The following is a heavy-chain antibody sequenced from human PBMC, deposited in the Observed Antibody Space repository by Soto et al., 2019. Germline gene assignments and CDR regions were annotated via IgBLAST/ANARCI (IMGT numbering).Heavy chain of an antibody. J-gene: IGHJ4*02. Sequence: ASVKVSCKASGGTFSSYAISWVRQAPGQGLEWMGGIIPIFGTANYAQKFQGRVTITADESTSTAYMELSSLRSEDTAVYYCASGDSSSSVFYFDYWCQGTLVTVS. CDR2: IIPIFGTA. CDR3: ASGDSSSSVFYFDY. CDR1: GGTFSSYA. V-gene: IGHV1-69*13. D-gene: IGHD6-6*01.